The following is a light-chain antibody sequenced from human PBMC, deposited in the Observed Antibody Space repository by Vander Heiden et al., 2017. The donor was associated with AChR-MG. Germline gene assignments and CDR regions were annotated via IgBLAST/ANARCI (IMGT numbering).Light chain of an antibody. CDR1: QSVSSSY. J-gene: IGKJ1*01. V-gene: IGKV3-20*01. CDR2: GAS. CDR3: QQYGSSPET. Sequence: EIVLTQSPGTLSLSPGERATHSCRASQSVSSSYLAWYQQKPGQAPRLLIYGASSRATGIPDRVSGSGSGTDFTLTISRLEPEDFAVYYCQQYGSSPETFGQGTKVEIK.